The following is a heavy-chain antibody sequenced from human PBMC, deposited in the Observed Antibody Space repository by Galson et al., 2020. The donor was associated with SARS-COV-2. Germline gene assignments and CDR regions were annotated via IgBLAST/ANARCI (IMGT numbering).Heavy chain of an antibody. D-gene: IGHD3-9*01. Sequence: SLKISCAASGFTFDDYAMHWVRQAPGKGLEWVSGISWNSGSIGYADSVKGRFTISRDNAKNSLYLQMNSLRAEDTAVYYCAKVSDYDILTESRPFDYWGQGTLVTVSS. J-gene: IGHJ4*02. V-gene: IGHV3-9*01. CDR1: GFTFDDYA. CDR3: AKVSDYDILTESRPFDY. CDR2: ISWNSGSI.